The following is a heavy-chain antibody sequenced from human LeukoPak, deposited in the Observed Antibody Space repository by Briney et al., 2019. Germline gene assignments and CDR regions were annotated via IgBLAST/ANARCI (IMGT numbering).Heavy chain of an antibody. CDR1: GGSISGYF. CDR2: IYSSGSN. D-gene: IGHD5-12*01. CDR3: AREPTSGREPTSGRPLDY. Sequence: SETLSPTCTVSGGSISGYFWSWIRQPAGKGLEWIGRIYSSGSNNYNPSLKSRVTMSLDTSKNHLSLNLSSVTAADTAVYYCAREPTSGREPTSGRPLDYWGQGTLVTVSS. J-gene: IGHJ4*02. V-gene: IGHV4-4*07.